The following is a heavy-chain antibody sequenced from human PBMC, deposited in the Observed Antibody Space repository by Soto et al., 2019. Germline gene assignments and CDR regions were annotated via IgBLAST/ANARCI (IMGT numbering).Heavy chain of an antibody. J-gene: IGHJ5*02. D-gene: IGHD2-2*01. Sequence: QVQLVQSGAEVKKPGASVKVSCKASGYTFTSYAMHWVRQAPGQRLEWMGWINAGNGNTKYSQKFQGRVTITRDTSASTAYMELLSLRSEDTAVYYCARARCSSTSCDYWFDPWGQGTLVTVSS. CDR3: ARARCSSTSCDYWFDP. CDR1: GYTFTSYA. V-gene: IGHV1-3*01. CDR2: INAGNGNT.